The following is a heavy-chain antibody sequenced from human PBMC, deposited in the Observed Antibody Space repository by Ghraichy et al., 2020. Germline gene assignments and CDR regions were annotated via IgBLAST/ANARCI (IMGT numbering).Heavy chain of an antibody. CDR2: IYHSGST. CDR1: GYSISSGYY. D-gene: IGHD3-22*01. CDR3: ASFSRGSGYYYGYYGMDV. J-gene: IGHJ6*02. Sequence: SETLSLTCAVSGYSISSGYYWGWIRQPPGKGLEWIGSIYHSGSTYYNPSLKSRVTISVDTSKNQFSLKLSSVTAADTAVYYCASFSRGSGYYYGYYGMDVWGQGTTVTVSS. V-gene: IGHV4-38-2*01.